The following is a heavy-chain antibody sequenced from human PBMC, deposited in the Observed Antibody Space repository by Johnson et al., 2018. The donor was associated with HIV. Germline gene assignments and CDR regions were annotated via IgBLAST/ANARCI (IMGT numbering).Heavy chain of an antibody. CDR3: ARGLTGEQVDI. CDR2: IWYDGSTE. Sequence: QMQLVESGGGAVQPGTSLRLSCAASGFTFNRYAMHWVRQAPGKGLEWVSVIWYDGSTEYYADSVKGRFTISRDNSKNPLYLQMNSLRAEDTAVYYCARGLTGEQVDIWGQGTMVTVSS. CDR1: GFTFNRYA. D-gene: IGHD3-16*01. V-gene: IGHV3-33*01. J-gene: IGHJ3*02.